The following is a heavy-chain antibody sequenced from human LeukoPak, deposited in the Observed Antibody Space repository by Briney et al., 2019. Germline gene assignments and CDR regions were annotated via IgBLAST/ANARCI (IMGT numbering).Heavy chain of an antibody. V-gene: IGHV1-2*02. Sequence: ASVKVSYRASGHTFTAYYIHWVRQAPGQGLEWVGWINPNSGGTNYAQKFQGRVTMTRDTSISKAYMELNILRSDATAVYYCARDRSGSGSNYFDYWGQGTLVNVSS. D-gene: IGHD3-10*01. CDR1: GHTFTAYY. CDR3: ARDRSGSGSNYFDY. CDR2: INPNSGGT. J-gene: IGHJ4*02.